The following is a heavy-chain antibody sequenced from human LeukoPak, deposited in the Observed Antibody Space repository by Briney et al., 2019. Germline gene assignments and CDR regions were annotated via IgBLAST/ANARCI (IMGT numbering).Heavy chain of an antibody. CDR3: ASEVTNYYYYYMDV. D-gene: IGHD3-10*01. V-gene: IGHV4-34*01. Sequence: PSETLSLTCAVYGGSFSGYYWSWIRQPPGKGLEWIGEINHSGSTNYNPSPKSRVTISVDTSKNKFSLKLSSVTAADTAVYYCASEVTNYYYYYMDVWGKGTTVTVSS. J-gene: IGHJ6*03. CDR2: INHSGST. CDR1: GGSFSGYY.